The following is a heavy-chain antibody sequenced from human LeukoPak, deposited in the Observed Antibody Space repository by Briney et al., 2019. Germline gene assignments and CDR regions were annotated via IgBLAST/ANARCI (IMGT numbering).Heavy chain of an antibody. CDR2: IYKSAIT. J-gene: IGHJ6*03. V-gene: IGHV3-53*01. D-gene: IGHD3-10*01. CDR3: ARSLRVRGVPDYMDV. Sequence: GGSLRLSCAASGFTVSSNYMTWVRQAPGKGLEGVSVIYKSAITYYADTVRGRFTISRDNSKNTLYLQMNSLRAEDTAVYYCARSLRVRGVPDYMDVWGKGTTVTISS. CDR1: GFTVSSNY.